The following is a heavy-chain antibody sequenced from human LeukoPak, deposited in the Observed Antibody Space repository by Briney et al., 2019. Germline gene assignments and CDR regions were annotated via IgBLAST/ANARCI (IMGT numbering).Heavy chain of an antibody. J-gene: IGHJ3*02. Sequence: SETLSLTCTVSGGSISSFYWSWIRQPAGKGLEWIGRIYTSGSTNYNSSLKSRVTMSVDTSKNQFSLKLSSVTAADTAVYYCARDPSSRSAFDIWGQGTMVTVSS. V-gene: IGHV4-4*07. CDR1: GGSISSFY. CDR3: ARDPSSRSAFDI. CDR2: IYTSGST. D-gene: IGHD6-13*01.